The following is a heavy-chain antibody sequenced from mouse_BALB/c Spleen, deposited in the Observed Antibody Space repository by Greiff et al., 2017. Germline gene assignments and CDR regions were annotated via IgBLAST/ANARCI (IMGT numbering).Heavy chain of an antibody. J-gene: IGHJ3*01. CDR2: INPDSSTI. D-gene: IGHD2-4*01. V-gene: IGHV4-1*02. CDR1: GFDFSRYW. CDR3: ARTTIYYDYDGAY. Sequence: EVKVIESGGGLVQPGGSLKLSCAASGFDFSRYWMSWVRQAPGKGLEWIGEINPDSSTINYTPSLKDKFIISRDNAKNTLYLQMSKVRSEDTALYYCARTTIYYDYDGAYWGQGTLVTVSA.